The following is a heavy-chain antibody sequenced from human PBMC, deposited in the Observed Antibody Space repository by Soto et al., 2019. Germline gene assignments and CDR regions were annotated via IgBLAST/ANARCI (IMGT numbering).Heavy chain of an antibody. Sequence: SDTLSLTCAVYGGSFSGYYWSWIRQPPGKGLEWIGEINHSGSTNYNPSLKSRVTISVDTSKNQFSLKLSSVTAADTAVYYCARGGRYCSGGSCYSPSGWFDPWGQGTLVTVSS. CDR2: INHSGST. V-gene: IGHV4-34*01. J-gene: IGHJ5*02. CDR3: ARGGRYCSGGSCYSPSGWFDP. D-gene: IGHD2-15*01. CDR1: GGSFSGYY.